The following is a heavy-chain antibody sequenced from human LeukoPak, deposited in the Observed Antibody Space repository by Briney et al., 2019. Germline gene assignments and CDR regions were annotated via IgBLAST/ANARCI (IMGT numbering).Heavy chain of an antibody. CDR3: ARDPRYCGGDCYNDY. CDR1: GGTFSSYA. Sequence: SVKVSCNASGGTFSSYAISWVRQAPGQGLEWMGGIIPIFGTANYAQKFQGRVTITADESTSTAYMELSSLRSEDTAVYYCARDPRYCGGDCYNDYWGQGTLVTVSS. CDR2: IIPIFGTA. J-gene: IGHJ4*02. V-gene: IGHV1-69*13. D-gene: IGHD2-21*02.